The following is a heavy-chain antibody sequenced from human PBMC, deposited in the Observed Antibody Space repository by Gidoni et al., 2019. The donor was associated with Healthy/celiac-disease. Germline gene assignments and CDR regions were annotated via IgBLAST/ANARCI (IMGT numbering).Heavy chain of an antibody. J-gene: IGHJ4*02. CDR2: IKSKTDGGTT. CDR3: TTDGLWMVYAGYFDY. CDR1: GFTFSNAW. Sequence: EVQLVESGGGLVKPGGSLRLSCAASGFTFSNAWMSWVRQAPGKGLEWVGRIKSKTDGGTTDYAAPVKGRFTISRDDSKNTLYLQMNSLKTEDTAVYYCTTDGLWMVYAGYFDYWGQGTLVTVSS. D-gene: IGHD2-8*01. V-gene: IGHV3-15*01.